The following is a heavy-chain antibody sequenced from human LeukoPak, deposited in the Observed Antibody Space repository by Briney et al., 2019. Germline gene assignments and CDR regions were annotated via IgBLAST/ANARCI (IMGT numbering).Heavy chain of an antibody. J-gene: IGHJ4*02. Sequence: GGSLRLSCAASGFTFSSYNMNWVRQAPGKGLEWVSSISRGSSYLYYAHSVKGRFTISRDNAKNSLYLQMSSLRVEDTAVYFCARARIAAPLLDYWGQGTLVTVSS. V-gene: IGHV3-21*01. CDR1: GFTFSSYN. CDR2: ISRGSSYL. CDR3: ARARIAAPLLDY. D-gene: IGHD6-13*01.